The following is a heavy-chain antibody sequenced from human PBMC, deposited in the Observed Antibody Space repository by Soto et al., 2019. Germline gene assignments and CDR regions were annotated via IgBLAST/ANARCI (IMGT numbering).Heavy chain of an antibody. CDR3: ARDRSDYYDSSGYYYGTLAY. D-gene: IGHD3-22*01. J-gene: IGHJ4*02. CDR2: IIPIFGTA. V-gene: IGHV1-69*13. Sequence: EASLKVYCKSSGGTFSSYAISWVRQAPGRGLEWMGGIIPIFGTANYAQKFQGRVTITADESTSTAYMELSSLRSEDTAVYYCARDRSDYYDSSGYYYGTLAYWGQGTLVTVSS. CDR1: GGTFSSYA.